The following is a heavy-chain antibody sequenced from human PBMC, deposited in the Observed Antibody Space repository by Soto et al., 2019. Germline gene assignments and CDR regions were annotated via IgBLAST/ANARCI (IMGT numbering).Heavy chain of an antibody. CDR1: GYTFTDYD. D-gene: IGHD1-1*01. Sequence: GASVKVSCKTSGYTFTDYDMHWVRHAPGQGLEWMGWINPNSGGPISAQKFQGRVTMTRDTSSSTAYLELSRLRPDDTAVYYCARGGTTSLDYWGQGTQVTVSA. CDR2: INPNSGGP. V-gene: IGHV1-2*02. J-gene: IGHJ4*02. CDR3: ARGGTTSLDY.